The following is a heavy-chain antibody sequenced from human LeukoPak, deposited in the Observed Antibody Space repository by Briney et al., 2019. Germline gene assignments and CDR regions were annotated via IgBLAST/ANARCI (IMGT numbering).Heavy chain of an antibody. CDR1: GFTFSSYS. J-gene: IGHJ5*02. D-gene: IGHD3-22*01. Sequence: QTGGSLRLSCAASGFTFSSYSMNWVRQAPGKGLEWVSYISSSSSTIYYADSVKGRFTISRDNAKNSLYLQMNSLRAEDTAVYYCARDLSLSPYDSSGYTWGQGTLVTVSS. CDR2: ISSSSSTI. V-gene: IGHV3-48*01. CDR3: ARDLSLSPYDSSGYT.